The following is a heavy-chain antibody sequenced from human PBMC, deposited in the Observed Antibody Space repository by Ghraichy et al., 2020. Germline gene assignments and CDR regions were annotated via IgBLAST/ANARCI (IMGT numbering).Heavy chain of an antibody. CDR1: DGSVSSGNYY. CDR2: FYFSGAT. V-gene: IGHV4-61*01. CDR3: ARAVRHDFFDYYYGTDV. Sequence: SQTLSLTCSVSDGSVSSGNYYWSWIRQPPGKGPEWIGHFYFSGATNYNPSLKSRVTISVDTSKNQFSLKLSSVTAADTAVYYCARAVRHDFFDYYYGTDVWGQGTPVTVSS. J-gene: IGHJ6*02. D-gene: IGHD6-19*01.